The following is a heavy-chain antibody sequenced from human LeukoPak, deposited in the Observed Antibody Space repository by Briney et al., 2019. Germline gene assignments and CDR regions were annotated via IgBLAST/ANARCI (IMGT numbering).Heavy chain of an antibody. V-gene: IGHV4-59*01. CDR1: GGSISNYY. CDR2: IYYSGST. CDR3: ARSGITMVRGGRLNWFDP. J-gene: IGHJ5*02. D-gene: IGHD3-10*01. Sequence: SETLSLTCTVSGGSISNYYWSWIRQPPGKGLGWIGYIYYSGSTNYNPSLKSRVTISVDTSKNQFSLKLSSATAADTAVYYCARSGITMVRGGRLNWFDPWGQGTLVTVSS.